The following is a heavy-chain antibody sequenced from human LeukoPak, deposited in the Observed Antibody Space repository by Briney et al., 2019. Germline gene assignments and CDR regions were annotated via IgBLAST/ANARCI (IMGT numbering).Heavy chain of an antibody. D-gene: IGHD6-25*01. Sequence: SETLSLTCSVSGASISSYYWSWIRQPPGKGLEWIGNVHYSGGTNYNPSPKSRVTISVDTSKSQFSLKLSSVTAADTATYYCARREAMTAADFFDNWGQGTLVTVSS. CDR3: ARREAMTAADFFDN. J-gene: IGHJ4*02. CDR1: GASISSYY. V-gene: IGHV4-59*01. CDR2: VHYSGGT.